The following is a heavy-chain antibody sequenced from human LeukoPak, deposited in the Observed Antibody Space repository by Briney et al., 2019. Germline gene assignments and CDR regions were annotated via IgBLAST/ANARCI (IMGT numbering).Heavy chain of an antibody. CDR3: ARGRYLPLYFDY. D-gene: IGHD3-16*02. CDR1: GGSISSGDYY. Sequence: SETLSLTCTVSGGSISSGDYYWSWIRQPPGKGLEWIGYIYYSGSTYYNASLKSRVTISVDTSKNQFFLKLSSVTAADTAVYYCARGRYLPLYFDYWGQGTLVTVSS. CDR2: IYYSGST. J-gene: IGHJ4*02. V-gene: IGHV4-30-4*01.